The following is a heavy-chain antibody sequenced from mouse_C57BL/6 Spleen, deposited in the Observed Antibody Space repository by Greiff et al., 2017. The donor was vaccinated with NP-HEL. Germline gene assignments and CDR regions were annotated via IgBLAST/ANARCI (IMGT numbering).Heavy chain of an antibody. CDR1: GYTFTSYW. V-gene: IGHV1-55*01. CDR2: IYPGSGST. D-gene: IGHD3-2*02. J-gene: IGHJ4*01. Sequence: QVQLQQSGAELVKPGASVKMSCKASGYTFTSYWITWVKQRPGQGLEWIGDIYPGSGSTNYNEKFKGKSTLTVATSSSTAYMQLSSLTSEDSAVYYCARSTAQAIYAMDYWGQGTSVTVSS. CDR3: ARSTAQAIYAMDY.